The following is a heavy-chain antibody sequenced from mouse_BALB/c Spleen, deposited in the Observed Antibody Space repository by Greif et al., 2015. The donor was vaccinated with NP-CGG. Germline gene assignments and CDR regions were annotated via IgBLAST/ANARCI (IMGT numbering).Heavy chain of an antibody. D-gene: IGHD1-1*01. CDR1: GFSLTSYD. V-gene: IGHV2-9-2*01. CDR2: IWTGGGT. Sequence: VQLQESGPGLVAPSQSLSITCTVSGFSLTSYDISWIRQPPGKGLEWLGVIWTGGGTNYNSAFMSRLSISKDNSKSQVFLKMNSLQTDDTAIYYCVREEKNLGYGSSDAMDYWGQGTSVTVSS. J-gene: IGHJ4*01. CDR3: VREEKNLGYGSSDAMDY.